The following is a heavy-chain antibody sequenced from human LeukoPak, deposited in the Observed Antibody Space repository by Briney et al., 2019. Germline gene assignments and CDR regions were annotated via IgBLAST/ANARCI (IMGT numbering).Heavy chain of an antibody. V-gene: IGHV3-23*01. Sequence: PGGSLRLSCAASGFTFTNYAMGWVRQSPGKGLEWLSTISGIGGSTYYADSVEGRFTISRDNSKNTLFLQMNSLRAEDTAVYYCAKNREYSYGYCDYWGQGTLVTVSS. D-gene: IGHD3-22*01. CDR1: GFTFTNYA. CDR2: ISGIGGST. J-gene: IGHJ4*02. CDR3: AKNREYSYGYCDY.